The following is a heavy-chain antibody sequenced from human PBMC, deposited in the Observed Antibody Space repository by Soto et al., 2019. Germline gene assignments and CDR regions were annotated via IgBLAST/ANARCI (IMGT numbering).Heavy chain of an antibody. CDR2: INSDGSST. Sequence: EVQLVESGGGLVQPGGSLRLSCAASGFTFSGYWMHWVRQGPGKGLMWVSRINSDGSSTTYADSVKGRFTISRDNAKNTLYLQMNSLRAEDTAVYYCAREYGSGFDSWGQGTLVTVSS. CDR3: AREYGSGFDS. CDR1: GFTFSGYW. V-gene: IGHV3-74*01. J-gene: IGHJ5*01. D-gene: IGHD3-10*01.